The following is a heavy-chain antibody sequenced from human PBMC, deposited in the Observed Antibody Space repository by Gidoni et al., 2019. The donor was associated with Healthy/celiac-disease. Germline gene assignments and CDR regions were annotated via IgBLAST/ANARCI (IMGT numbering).Heavy chain of an antibody. CDR2: IYSGSST. Sequence: VQLVESGGGLVQPGGSLRLSCPASGFTVSSNYMSWVRQAPGKGLEWVSVIYSGSSTYYADSVKGRFTISRDNSKNTLYLQMNSLRAEDTAVYYCAGRPGIAAAGTSFGYWGQGTLVTVSS. J-gene: IGHJ4*02. CDR3: AGRPGIAAAGTSFGY. CDR1: GFTVSSNY. V-gene: IGHV3-66*01. D-gene: IGHD6-13*01.